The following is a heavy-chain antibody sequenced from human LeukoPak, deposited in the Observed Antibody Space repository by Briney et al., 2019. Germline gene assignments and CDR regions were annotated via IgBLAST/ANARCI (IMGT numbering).Heavy chain of an antibody. CDR1: GFTVSSNY. D-gene: IGHD3-10*01. Sequence: PRGSLRLSCAASGFTVSSNYMSWVRQAPGKGLEWVSVIYSGGSTYYADSVKGRFTISRDNSKNTLYLQMNSLRAEDTAVYYCARVYGSGSYYNAFDYWGQGTLVTVSS. J-gene: IGHJ4*02. CDR3: ARVYGSGSYYNAFDY. CDR2: IYSGGST. V-gene: IGHV3-66*01.